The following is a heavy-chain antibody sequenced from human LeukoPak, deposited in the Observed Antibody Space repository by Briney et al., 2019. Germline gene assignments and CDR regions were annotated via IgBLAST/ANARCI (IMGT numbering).Heavy chain of an antibody. CDR2: IKADGSME. CDR1: GFTFSSFW. J-gene: IGHJ5*02. CDR3: ARVVTWFDP. Sequence: GGSLRLSCAASGFTFSSFWMSWVRQAPGKGLEWVAHIKADGSMESYVDSVKGRFTISRDNAKNSVYLQMNSLRAEDTAVYYCARVVTWFDPWGQGSVVTVSS. V-gene: IGHV3-7*04.